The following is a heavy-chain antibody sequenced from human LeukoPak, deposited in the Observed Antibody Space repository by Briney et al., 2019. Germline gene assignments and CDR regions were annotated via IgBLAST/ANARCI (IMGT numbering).Heavy chain of an antibody. Sequence: GGSLRLSCAASGFTFSTYAMSWVRQAPGKGLQWVSTISGYDSRTYYADSVRGRFTISRDNSKNTLYLQLNSLRAEDTAVYYCAKESSGRLDYWGQGTLVTVSS. D-gene: IGHD3-10*01. CDR3: AKESSGRLDY. CDR2: ISGYDSRT. J-gene: IGHJ4*02. CDR1: GFTFSTYA. V-gene: IGHV3-23*01.